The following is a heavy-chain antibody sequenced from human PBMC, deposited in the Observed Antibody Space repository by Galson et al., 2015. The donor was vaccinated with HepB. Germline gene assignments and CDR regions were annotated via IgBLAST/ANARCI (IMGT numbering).Heavy chain of an antibody. CDR2: INPSGAGST. J-gene: IGHJ4*02. CDR1: GYTFTGYY. CDR3: TRASFSDHGKFYFDY. V-gene: IGHV1-46*03. Sequence: SVKVSCKASGYTFTGYYIHWVRQAPGQGLECMGIINPSGAGSTTYAQKFQGRVTMTRDTSTSTVYMELSSLRSEDTAVYYCTRASFSDHGKFYFDYWGQGSLVTDSS. D-gene: IGHD1-14*01.